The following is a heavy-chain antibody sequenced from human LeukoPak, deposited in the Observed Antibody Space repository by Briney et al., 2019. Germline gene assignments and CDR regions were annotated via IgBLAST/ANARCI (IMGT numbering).Heavy chain of an antibody. CDR2: IDPDSGGS. J-gene: IGHJ4*02. CDR1: GYSFSGYY. V-gene: IGHV1-2*02. D-gene: IGHD2-15*01. Sequence: ASVKVSCKASGYSFSGYYMHWVRQAPGQGLEWVGWIDPDSGGSNNAQKFQGRVTMTRDTSISTAYMELSRLRSDDTAVYYCARAPRGYCSGGSCYPDWGRGTLVTVSS. CDR3: ARAPRGYCSGGSCYPD.